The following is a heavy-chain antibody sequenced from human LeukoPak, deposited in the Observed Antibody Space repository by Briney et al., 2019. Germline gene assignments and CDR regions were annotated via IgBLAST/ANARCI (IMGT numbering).Heavy chain of an antibody. CDR3: AKFVSPSNPDYFDF. J-gene: IGHJ4*02. V-gene: IGHV3-23*01. Sequence: PGGSLRLSCAASGFTFSTYAMSWVRQAPGKGLEWVSGISGSGGSTYYADSVKGRFTISRDNSRNTLYLQLNSLRVEDTAVYYCAKFVSPSNPDYFDFWGQGTLVTVSS. CDR2: ISGSGGST. D-gene: IGHD2-21*01. CDR1: GFTFSTYA.